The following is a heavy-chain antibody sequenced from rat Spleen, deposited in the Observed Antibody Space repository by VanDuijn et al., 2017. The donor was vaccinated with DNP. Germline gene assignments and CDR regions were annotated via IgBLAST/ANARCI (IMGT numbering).Heavy chain of an antibody. Sequence: EVQLVESGGGLVQPGRSLKLSCAASGFTFSDYNMAWVRRAPEKGLEWVATISYDGVHAYYRGSVKGRFTISRDNAKSTLYLQMDSLRSEAMATYVWGRHGRRVFDYWGQGVMVTVSSGKIHYCDYYAMDAWGQGTSVTVSS. J-gene: IGHJ4*01. CDR1: GFTFSDYN. CDR3: GRHGRRVFDYWGQGVMVTVSSGKIHYCDYYAMDA. CDR2: ISYDGVHA. D-gene: IGHD1-11*01. V-gene: IGHV5-7*01.